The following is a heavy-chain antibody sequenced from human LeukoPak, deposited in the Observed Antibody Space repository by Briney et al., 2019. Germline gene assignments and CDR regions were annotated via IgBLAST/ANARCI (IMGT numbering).Heavy chain of an antibody. D-gene: IGHD1-20*01. CDR2: ISTSSTYI. CDR1: GFTYSSYS. V-gene: IGHV3-21*01. J-gene: IGHJ4*02. Sequence: PGGSLRLSCAASGFTYSSYSMNWVRQAPGKGLEWVSSISTSSTYIYYADSVKGRFTISRDNAKNSLYLQMNSLRAEDTAVYYCARDPPFIIGTTFFDYWGQGTLVTVSS. CDR3: ARDPPFIIGTTFFDY.